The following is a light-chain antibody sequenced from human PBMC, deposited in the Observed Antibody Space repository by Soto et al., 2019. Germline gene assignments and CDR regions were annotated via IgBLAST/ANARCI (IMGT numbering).Light chain of an antibody. V-gene: IGLV1-36*01. CDR3: GTWDGSLNGPV. J-gene: IGLJ3*02. CDR2: DDD. CDR1: SSNIGNNS. Sequence: QSVLTQPPSVSAAPRQRVTISCSGSSSNIGNNSVNWYQQLPGKAPKLLIYDDDLLPSGVSDRFSGSKSGTSASLAISGLQSEDEADYYCGTWDGSLNGPVFGGGTKLTVL.